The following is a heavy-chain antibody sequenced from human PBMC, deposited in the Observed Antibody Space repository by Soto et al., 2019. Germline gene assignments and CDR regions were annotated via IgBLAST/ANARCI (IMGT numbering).Heavy chain of an antibody. J-gene: IGHJ4*02. Sequence: SETLSLSCTVSGGSVSSYYWGWIRQPPGKGLEWIGYIYYSGSTKYNPSLKSRVTMSVDTSNNQFSLKVCSVTAADTAVYYCARHSNRNYGLYYFDFWGLGALVTVSS. CDR1: GGSVSSYY. D-gene: IGHD4-4*01. V-gene: IGHV4-59*08. CDR2: IYYSGST. CDR3: ARHSNRNYGLYYFDF.